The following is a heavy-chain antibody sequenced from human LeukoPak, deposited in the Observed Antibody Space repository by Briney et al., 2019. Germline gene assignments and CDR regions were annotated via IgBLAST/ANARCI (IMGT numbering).Heavy chain of an antibody. Sequence: KPSETLSLTCAVYGGSFSGYYWSWIRQPPGKGLEWIGEINHSGSTNYNPSLKSRVTISVDTSKNQFSLKMTSVTAADTAVYYCARASAAAFDFWGQGILVTVSS. D-gene: IGHD6-13*01. J-gene: IGHJ4*02. CDR3: ARASAAAFDF. CDR2: INHSGST. CDR1: GGSFSGYY. V-gene: IGHV4-34*01.